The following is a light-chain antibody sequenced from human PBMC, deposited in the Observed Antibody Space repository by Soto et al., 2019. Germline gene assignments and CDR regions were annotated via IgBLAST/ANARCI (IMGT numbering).Light chain of an antibody. CDR1: SSDVGAFNF. J-gene: IGLJ1*01. CDR2: EVI. CDR3: ASLHGGNNYV. V-gene: IGLV2-8*01. Sequence: SALTQPPSASGSPGQSVTISCAGTSSDVGAFNFVSWYQQHPGKAPKLMIYEVIKRPLGVPDRFSGSKSGSTASLTVSGLQAEDEAKYYCASLHGGNNYVFGTGTKLTVL.